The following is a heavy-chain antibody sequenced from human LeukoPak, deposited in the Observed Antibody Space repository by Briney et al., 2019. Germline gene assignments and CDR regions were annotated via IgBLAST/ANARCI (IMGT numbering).Heavy chain of an antibody. CDR3: VRDFRSGDF. J-gene: IGHJ4*02. CDR2: ICPGGTIR. V-gene: IGHV3-74*01. CDR1: GFNFRDSC. Sequence: TGGSLRLSCAASGFNFRDSCMHWVRQIPGKGLLWFSRICPGGTIRNYADSVKGRFSISRDDARNMVFLEMHSLRVDDTAVYYCVRDFRSGDFWGQGILVTVSS.